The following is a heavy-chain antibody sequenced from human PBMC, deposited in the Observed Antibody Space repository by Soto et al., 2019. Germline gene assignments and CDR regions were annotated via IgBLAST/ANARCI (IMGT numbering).Heavy chain of an antibody. Sequence: LRLSCAASGFFFSAYWMSWVRQAPGKGLEWVASIKQDGSETYYLDSVKGRFTFSRDNAKNSLDLQMSSLRAEDTAVYYCAKDQASGQGSFDSWGQGTLVTVSS. CDR1: GFFFSAYW. V-gene: IGHV3-7*04. J-gene: IGHJ4*02. CDR2: IKQDGSET. CDR3: AKDQASGQGSFDS.